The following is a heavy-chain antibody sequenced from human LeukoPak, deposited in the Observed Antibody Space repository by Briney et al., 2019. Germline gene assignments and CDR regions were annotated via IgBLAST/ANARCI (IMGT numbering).Heavy chain of an antibody. CDR3: ARGRLNSNYGGY. J-gene: IGHJ4*02. V-gene: IGHV1-8*01. CDR2: MNPNSGNT. CDR1: GYTFTSYD. D-gene: IGHD4-11*01. Sequence: GASVKVSCKASGYTFTSYDINWVRQATGQGLEWMGRMNPNSGNTGYAQKFQGRVTMTRNTSISTAYMELSSLRSEDTAVYYCARGRLNSNYGGYWGQGTLVTVSS.